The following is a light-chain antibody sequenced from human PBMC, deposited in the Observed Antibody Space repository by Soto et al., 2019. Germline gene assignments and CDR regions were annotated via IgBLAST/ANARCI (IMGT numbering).Light chain of an antibody. J-gene: IGKJ2*01. V-gene: IGKV2-30*02. CDR1: QSLVHSDGDTY. CDR3: MQGTHWPPYT. Sequence: DVVMTQSPLSLPVNLGEPAAISCRSTQSLVHSDGDTYLSWFHQRPGQSPRRLIFRVSKRDFGVPPRFIGSGSGTDFTLEITSVEAEDVGVYYCMQGTHWPPYTFGQGTRLDIK. CDR2: RVS.